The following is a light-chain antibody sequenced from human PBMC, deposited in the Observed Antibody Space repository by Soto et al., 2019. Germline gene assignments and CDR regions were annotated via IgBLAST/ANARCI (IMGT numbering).Light chain of an antibody. CDR3: QRYSVSRA. CDR1: QSVSSSY. CDR2: AAS. J-gene: IGKJ1*01. V-gene: IGKV3-20*01. Sequence: EIVLTQSPGTLSLSPGERATLSCRASQSVSSSYLAWYQLKPGQAPRLLIYAASSRATGIPDRFSGSGYGKDFIFSIRRLESEDSAGYYCQRYSVSRAFGQGTKVEIK.